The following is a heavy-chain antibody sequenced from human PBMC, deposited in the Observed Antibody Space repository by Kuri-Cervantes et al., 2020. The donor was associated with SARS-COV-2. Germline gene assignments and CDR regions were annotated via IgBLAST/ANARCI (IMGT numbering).Heavy chain of an antibody. J-gene: IGHJ4*02. CDR1: GGSFSGYY. CDR3: ARGRSPGY. Sequence: SQTLSLTCAVYGGSFSGYYWSWIRQPPGKGLEWIGEINHSGSTNYNPSLKSRVTITVDTSKNQSSLKLSSVTAADTAVYYCARGRSPGYWGQGTLVTVSS. CDR2: INHSGST. V-gene: IGHV4-34*01.